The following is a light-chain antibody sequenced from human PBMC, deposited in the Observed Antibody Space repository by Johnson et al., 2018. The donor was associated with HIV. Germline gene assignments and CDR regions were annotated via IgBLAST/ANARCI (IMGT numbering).Light chain of an antibody. CDR2: ENN. J-gene: IGLJ1*01. V-gene: IGLV1-51*02. CDR3: GTWDSSLSAHYV. Sequence: QSVLTQSPSVSAAPGQKVTISCSGSSSNIGNKYVSWYQQLPGTAPNLLIYENNKRPSGLPDRFSGSKSGTSATLGITGLPTGDEADYYCGTWDSSLSAHYVFGTGTKVTVL. CDR1: SSNIGNKY.